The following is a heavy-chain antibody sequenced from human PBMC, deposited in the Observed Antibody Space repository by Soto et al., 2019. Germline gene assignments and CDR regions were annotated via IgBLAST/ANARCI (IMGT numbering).Heavy chain of an antibody. J-gene: IGHJ4*02. CDR3: ARDRRYAEFSLDY. Sequence: EVQLVESGGGLVQPGGSLRLSCTASGFTFNNYDMSWVRQAPGKGLEWVSYISSSITTVYYADSVKGRFTISRDNAQNSLYLQMNSLRNEDTAVYYCARDRRYAEFSLDYWGQGALVTVSS. CDR2: ISSSITTV. V-gene: IGHV3-48*02. CDR1: GFTFNNYD. D-gene: IGHD3-10*01.